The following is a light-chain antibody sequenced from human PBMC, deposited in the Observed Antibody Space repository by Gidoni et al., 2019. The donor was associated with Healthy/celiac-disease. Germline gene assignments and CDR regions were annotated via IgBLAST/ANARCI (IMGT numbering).Light chain of an antibody. Sequence: NFMLTHPHSVSESPGKTVTVSCTRSSGSIASNYVQWYQQRPGSSPTTVIYEDNQRPAGVPARFSGSIDSSSNAASLTISGLKTEDEADYYCQSYDSSPFGTGTKVTVL. CDR1: SGSIASNY. J-gene: IGLJ1*01. CDR3: QSYDSSP. CDR2: EDN. V-gene: IGLV6-57*01.